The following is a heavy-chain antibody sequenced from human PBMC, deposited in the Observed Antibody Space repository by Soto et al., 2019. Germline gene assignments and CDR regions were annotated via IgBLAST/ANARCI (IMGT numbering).Heavy chain of an antibody. CDR1: GFTFSSYG. D-gene: IGHD3-22*01. Sequence: GGSLRLSCAASGFTFSSYGMHWVRQAPGKGLEWVAVIWYDGSNKYYADSVKGRFTISRDNSKNTLYLQMNSLRAEDTAVYYCARDQRYYDSSGDYQYYFDYWGQGTLVTVSS. J-gene: IGHJ4*02. CDR2: IWYDGSNK. CDR3: ARDQRYYDSSGDYQYYFDY. V-gene: IGHV3-33*01.